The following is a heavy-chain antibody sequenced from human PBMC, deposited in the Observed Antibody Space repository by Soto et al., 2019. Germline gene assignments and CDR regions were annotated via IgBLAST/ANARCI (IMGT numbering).Heavy chain of an antibody. D-gene: IGHD2-15*01. CDR1: GFTFDNYG. CDR3: AKDLDVVVVVTATTGLDV. CDR2: ISYDGSKK. Sequence: QVQLVESGGGVVQPGRSLRLSCAASGFTFDNYGLHWVRQAPGKVLEGEAVISYDGSKKFYADSVTGRFTMSRDNSKNPLSLPLNTLRVEDTAVYYCAKDLDVVVVVTATTGLDVWGQGTTVTVSS. J-gene: IGHJ6*01. V-gene: IGHV3-30*18.